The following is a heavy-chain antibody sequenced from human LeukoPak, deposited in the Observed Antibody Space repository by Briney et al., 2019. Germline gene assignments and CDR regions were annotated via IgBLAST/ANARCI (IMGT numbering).Heavy chain of an antibody. J-gene: IGHJ5*02. V-gene: IGHV4-4*07. Sequence: PSETLSLTCTVSGGSISSYYWSWIRQPAGKVLEWIGRIYTSGSTNYNPSLKSRVTMSVDTSKNQFSLKLSSVTAADTAVYYCARSRVVVGANWFDPWGQGTLVTVSS. CDR3: ARSRVVVGANWFDP. CDR2: IYTSGST. D-gene: IGHD2-2*01. CDR1: GGSISSYY.